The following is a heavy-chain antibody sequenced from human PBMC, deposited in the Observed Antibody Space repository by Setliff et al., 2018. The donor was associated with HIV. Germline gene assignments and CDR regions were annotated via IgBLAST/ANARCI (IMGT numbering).Heavy chain of an antibody. Sequence: ASVKVSCKASGYTFTSYTMNWVRQAPGQGLEWMGWINTKTGNPTYAQGFTGRFVFSLDTSVSTAYLQISSLKADDTAVYYCARATIAAAGNYYYYYMDVWGKGTTVT. CDR1: GYTFTSYT. CDR3: ARATIAAAGNYYYYYMDV. J-gene: IGHJ6*03. CDR2: INTKTGNP. D-gene: IGHD6-13*01. V-gene: IGHV7-4-1*02.